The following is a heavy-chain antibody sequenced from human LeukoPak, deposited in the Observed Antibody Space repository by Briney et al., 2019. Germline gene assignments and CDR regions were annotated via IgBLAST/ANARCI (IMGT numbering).Heavy chain of an antibody. D-gene: IGHD1-26*01. Sequence: GGSLRLSCAASGFTVSSNYMSWVRQAPGKGLEWVSAISASGSSTYSADSVKGRFTISRDNSKNTLYLQMNSLRAEDTAVYYCAKVMGLRGATLYYFDYWGQGTLVTVSS. V-gene: IGHV3-23*01. CDR1: GFTVSSNY. J-gene: IGHJ4*02. CDR3: AKVMGLRGATLYYFDY. CDR2: ISASGSST.